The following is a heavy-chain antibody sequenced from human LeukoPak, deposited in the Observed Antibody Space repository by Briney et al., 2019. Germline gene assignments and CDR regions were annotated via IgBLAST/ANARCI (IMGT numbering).Heavy chain of an antibody. CDR1: GYTFTSYG. Sequence: ASVKVSCKASGYTFTSYGISWVRQAPGQGLEWMGWISAYNGNTNYAQKLQGRVTMTTDTSTSTAYVELRSLRSDDTAVYYCARDPPQLALGWFDPWGQGTLVTVSS. J-gene: IGHJ5*02. CDR2: ISAYNGNT. V-gene: IGHV1-18*01. CDR3: ARDPPQLALGWFDP. D-gene: IGHD6-13*01.